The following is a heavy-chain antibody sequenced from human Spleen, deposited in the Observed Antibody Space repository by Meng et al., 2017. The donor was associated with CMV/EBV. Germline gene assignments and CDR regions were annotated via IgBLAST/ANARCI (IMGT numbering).Heavy chain of an antibody. D-gene: IGHD3-22*01. CDR3: AKGYYYDSSGVYWTRNYFDY. CDR1: GFTFSSYA. V-gene: IGHV3-73*01. J-gene: IGHJ4*02. Sequence: GESLKISCAASGFTFSSYAMHWVRQASGKGLEWVGRIRSKANSYATAYAASVKGRFTISRDDSKNTAYLQMNSLKTEDTAVYYCAKGYYYDSSGVYWTRNYFDYWGQGTLVTVSS. CDR2: IRSKANSYAT.